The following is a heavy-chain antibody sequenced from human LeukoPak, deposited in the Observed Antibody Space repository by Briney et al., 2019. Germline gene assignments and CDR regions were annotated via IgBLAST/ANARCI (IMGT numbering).Heavy chain of an antibody. CDR3: ARSLTYYDFWSGYYIYGMAV. J-gene: IGHJ6*02. V-gene: IGHV1-8*01. D-gene: IGHD3-3*01. CDR1: GYTFTSYD. CDR2: MNPNSGNT. Sequence: ASVKVSCKSSGYTFTSYDIKWVRQPTGQGLEWMGWMNPNSGNTGYAQKFQGRVTMTRNTSISTAYMELSSLRSEDTAVYYCARSLTYYDFWSGYYIYGMAVWGQGTTVTVSS.